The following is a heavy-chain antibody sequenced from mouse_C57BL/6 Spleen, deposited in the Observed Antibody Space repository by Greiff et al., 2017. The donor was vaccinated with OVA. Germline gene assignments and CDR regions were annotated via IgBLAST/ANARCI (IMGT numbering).Heavy chain of an antibody. CDR1: GFTFTDYY. D-gene: IGHD2-12*01. CDR3: ARYMIYYRAMDY. Sequence: EVQLVESGGGLVQPGGSLSLSCAASGFTFTDYYMSWVRQPPGKALEWLGFIRNKANGYTTEYSASVKGRFTISRDNSQSILYLQMNALRAEDSATYYCARYMIYYRAMDYWGQGTSVTVSS. V-gene: IGHV7-3*01. CDR2: IRNKANGYTT. J-gene: IGHJ4*01.